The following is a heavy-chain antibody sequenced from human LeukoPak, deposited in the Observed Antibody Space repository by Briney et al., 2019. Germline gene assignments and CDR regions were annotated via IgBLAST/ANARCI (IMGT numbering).Heavy chain of an antibody. J-gene: IGHJ4*02. CDR1: GYTFTSYG. D-gene: IGHD2-2*01. V-gene: IGHV1-18*01. Sequence: ASVKVSCKASGYTFTSYGISWVRQAPGQWLEWMGWISAYNGNTNYAQKLQGRVTMTTDTSTSTAYMELRSLRSDDTAVYYCARDSRYCRSTSCSAFDYWGQGTLVTVSS. CDR2: ISAYNGNT. CDR3: ARDSRYCRSTSCSAFDY.